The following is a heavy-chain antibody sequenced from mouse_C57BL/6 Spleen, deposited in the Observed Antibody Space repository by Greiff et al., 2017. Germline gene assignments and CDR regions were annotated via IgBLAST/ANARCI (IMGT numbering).Heavy chain of an antibody. V-gene: IGHV1-85*01. Sequence: QVQLQQSGPELVKPGASVKLSCKASGYTFTSYDINWVKQRPGQGLEWIGWIYPRDGSTTYNEKFKGKATLTVDTSSSTAYMELHSLTSEDSAVYFCARSGYDYGDYWGQGTTLTVSS. CDR2: IYPRDGST. D-gene: IGHD2-4*01. CDR1: GYTFTSYD. J-gene: IGHJ2*01. CDR3: ARSGYDYGDY.